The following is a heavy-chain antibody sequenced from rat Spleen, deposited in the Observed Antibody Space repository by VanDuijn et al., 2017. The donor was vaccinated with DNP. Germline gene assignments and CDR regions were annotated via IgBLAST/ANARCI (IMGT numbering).Heavy chain of an antibody. V-gene: IGHV5-7*01. J-gene: IGHJ4*01. D-gene: IGHD1-12*02. Sequence: EVQLVESGGGLVQPGRSLKLSCAASGFTFSDYNMAWVRQAPKKGLEWVATIRNDGSLTYCRDSVKGRFTISRDNAKSTLYLQMDSLRSEDTATYYCARQGPYYYDGSYYYGAMDAWGQGTSVTVSS. CDR3: ARQGPYYYDGSYYYGAMDA. CDR2: IRNDGSLT. CDR1: GFTFSDYN.